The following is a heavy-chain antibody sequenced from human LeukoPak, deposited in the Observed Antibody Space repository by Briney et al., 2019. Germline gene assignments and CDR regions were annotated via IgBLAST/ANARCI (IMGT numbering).Heavy chain of an antibody. CDR1: GGSISSSNW. J-gene: IGHJ3*02. CDR2: IYHSGST. D-gene: IGHD2-15*01. V-gene: IGHV4-4*02. CDR3: ARSFEVVFDDDAFDI. Sequence: PSGTLSLTCAVSGGSISSSNWWSWVRQPPGKGLEWIGEIYHSGSTNYNPSLKSRVTISVDKSKNQFSLKLSSVTAADTAVYYCARSFEVVFDDDAFDIWGQGTMVTVSS.